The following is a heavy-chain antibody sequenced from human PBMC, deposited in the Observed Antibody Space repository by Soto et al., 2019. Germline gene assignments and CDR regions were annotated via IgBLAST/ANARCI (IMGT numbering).Heavy chain of an antibody. V-gene: IGHV3-23*01. Sequence: GGSLRLSCAASGFTFSSYAMSWVRQAPGKGLEWVSAISGSGGSTYYGDSVKGRFTISRDNSKNPLYLQMNSLRAEVTAVYYCAKLLGKDFDYWGQGTLVTVSS. CDR3: AKLLGKDFDY. D-gene: IGHD3-16*01. CDR1: GFTFSSYA. J-gene: IGHJ4*02. CDR2: ISGSGGST.